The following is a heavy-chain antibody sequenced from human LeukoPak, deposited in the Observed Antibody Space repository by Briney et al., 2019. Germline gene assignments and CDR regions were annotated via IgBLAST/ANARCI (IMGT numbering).Heavy chain of an antibody. D-gene: IGHD3-10*01. CDR3: AKGSSWFGEGMDV. V-gene: IGHV3-30*18. CDR1: GFTFSSYG. Sequence: PGRSLRLSCAASGFTFSSYGMHWVRQAPGKGLEWVAVISYDGSNKYYADSVKGRFTISRDNSKNTLYLQMNSLRAEDTAVYYCAKGSSWFGEGMDVWGQGTTVTVSS. J-gene: IGHJ6*02. CDR2: ISYDGSNK.